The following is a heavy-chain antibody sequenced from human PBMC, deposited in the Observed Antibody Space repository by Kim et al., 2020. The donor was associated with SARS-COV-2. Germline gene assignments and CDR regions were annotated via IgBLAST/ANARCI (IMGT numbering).Heavy chain of an antibody. CDR1: EYTFTSYY. J-gene: IGHJ4*02. CDR3: VRETPAVYYFDY. D-gene: IGHD2-15*01. CDR2: ISPTGGST. V-gene: IGHV1-46*03. Sequence: ASVKVSCKAPEYTFTSYYMHWVRQAPGQGLEWMGLISPTGGSTTYAQKFQGRVTMTRDTSTTTVYMELSSLRSEDTAMYYCVRETPAVYYFDYWGQGTLVTVSS.